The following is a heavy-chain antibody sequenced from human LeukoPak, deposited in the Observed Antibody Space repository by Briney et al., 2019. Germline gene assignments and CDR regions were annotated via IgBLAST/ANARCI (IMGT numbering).Heavy chain of an antibody. D-gene: IGHD6-13*01. V-gene: IGHV3-53*01. Sequence: PGGSLRLSCAASGFTVSSNYMSWVRQAPGKGLEWVSVIYSGGSTYYADSVKGRFTISRDNAKNSLYLQMNSLRAEDTAVYYCARDFGRAAADENYWGQGTLVTVSS. CDR2: IYSGGST. J-gene: IGHJ4*02. CDR1: GFTVSSNY. CDR3: ARDFGRAAADENY.